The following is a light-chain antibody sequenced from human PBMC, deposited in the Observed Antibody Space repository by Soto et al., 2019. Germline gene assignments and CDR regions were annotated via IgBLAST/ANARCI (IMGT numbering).Light chain of an antibody. V-gene: IGKV1-5*03. J-gene: IGKJ1*01. CDR2: KAS. CDR1: QSISNW. Sequence: DIQMTQSPSTLSASVGDRVTITCRASQSISNWLAWYQQKPGKAPKLLIYKASSLESGVPSRFSGSGSGTEFTLTISSLQPDDFGTYYCQEYNSYWMFGQGTKVDIK. CDR3: QEYNSYWM.